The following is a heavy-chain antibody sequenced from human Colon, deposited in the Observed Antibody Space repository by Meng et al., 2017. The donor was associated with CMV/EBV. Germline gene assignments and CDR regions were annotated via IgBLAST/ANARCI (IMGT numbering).Heavy chain of an antibody. CDR2: IYSGGSST. V-gene: IGHV3-23*03. Sequence: GESLKISCAASGFTFSSYAMSWVRQAPGKGLEWVSVIYSGGSSTYYADSVKGRFTISRDHSKNTLYLQMNSLRAEDTAVYYCAKGGNWGFWSFDYWGQGTLVTVSS. D-gene: IGHD3-3*01. CDR3: AKGGNWGFWSFDY. CDR1: GFTFSSYA. J-gene: IGHJ4*02.